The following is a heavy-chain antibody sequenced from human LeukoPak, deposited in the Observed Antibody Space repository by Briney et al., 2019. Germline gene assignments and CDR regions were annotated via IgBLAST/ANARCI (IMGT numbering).Heavy chain of an antibody. D-gene: IGHD3-22*01. CDR3: AGPRTYYYDRSGYYEY. CDR1: GGSISSSTYY. V-gene: IGHV4-39*01. Sequence: SETLSLTCTVSGGSISSSTYYWGWIRQPPGKGLEWIGSFYYSGSTYYNPSLKSRVTISVDTSKNQFSLKLNSVTAADTAVYYCAGPRTYYYDRSGYYEYWGQGTLVTVSS. J-gene: IGHJ4*02. CDR2: FYYSGST.